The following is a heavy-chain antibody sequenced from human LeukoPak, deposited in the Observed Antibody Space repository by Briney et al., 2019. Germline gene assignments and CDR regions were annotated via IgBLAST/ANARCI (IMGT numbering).Heavy chain of an antibody. Sequence: SETLSLTCTVSGYSISSGYYWGWIRQPPGKGLEWIGSIYHSGSTYYNPSLKSRVTISVDTSKNQFSLKLSSVTAADTAVYYCARGQYSYGAPDAFDIWGQGTMVTVSS. CDR3: ARGQYSYGAPDAFDI. J-gene: IGHJ3*02. V-gene: IGHV4-38-2*02. CDR2: IYHSGST. D-gene: IGHD5-18*01. CDR1: GYSISSGYY.